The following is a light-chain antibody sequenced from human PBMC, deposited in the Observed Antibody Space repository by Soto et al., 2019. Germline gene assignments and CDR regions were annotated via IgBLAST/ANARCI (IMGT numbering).Light chain of an antibody. CDR2: EVS. CDR3: SSYAGSNNLRV. V-gene: IGLV2-8*01. CDR1: SSDVGGYNY. Sequence: QSVLTQPPSASGSPGQSVTISCTGTSSDVGGYNYVSWYQQHPGKAHKLMIYEVSKRPSGVPDRFSGSKSGNTASLTVSGLQAEDEADYYCSSYAGSNNLRVFGGGTKLTVL. J-gene: IGLJ2*01.